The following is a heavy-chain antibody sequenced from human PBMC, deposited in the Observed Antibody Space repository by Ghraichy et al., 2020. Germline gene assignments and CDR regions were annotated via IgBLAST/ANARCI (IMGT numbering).Heavy chain of an antibody. J-gene: IGHJ4*02. CDR2: ISSDGSNK. V-gene: IGHV3-30*04. Sequence: GGSRLSCAASGFTFSSYAMHWVRQAPGKGLEWVAVISSDGSNKYYADSVKGRFTISRDNSKNTLYLQMNSLRGDDTSVYYCARGMSVAGGTAFDYWGREPWSPSPQ. CDR3: ARGMSVAGGTAFDY. D-gene: IGHD6-19*01. CDR1: GFTFSSYA.